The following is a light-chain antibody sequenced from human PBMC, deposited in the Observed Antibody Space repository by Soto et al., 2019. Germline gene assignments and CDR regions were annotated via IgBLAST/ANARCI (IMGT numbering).Light chain of an antibody. CDR3: SSYTTTSTLRV. CDR2: EVR. J-gene: IGLJ3*02. CDR1: SSDVGGHNY. Sequence: QLVLTQPASVSGSPGQSITISCTGTSSDVGGHNYVSWYQQHPGKAPKLLIYEVRVRPSGVSIRFSGSKSANTASLTISGLRAEDEADYYCSSYTTTSTLRVFGGGTKLTVL. V-gene: IGLV2-14*01.